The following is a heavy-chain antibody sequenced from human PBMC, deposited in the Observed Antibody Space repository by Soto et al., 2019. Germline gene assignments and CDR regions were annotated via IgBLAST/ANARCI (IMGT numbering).Heavy chain of an antibody. D-gene: IGHD4-17*01. CDR3: ARRDHGDLHFDY. CDR1: AGSNSSYY. CDR2: IYYSGST. Sequence: PSETLSLTCTVSAGSNSSYYWSWIRQPPGKGLEWIGYIYYSGSTNYNPSLKSRVTISVDTSKNQFSLKLSSVTAADTAVYYCARRDHGDLHFDYWGQGTLVT. J-gene: IGHJ4*02. V-gene: IGHV4-59*08.